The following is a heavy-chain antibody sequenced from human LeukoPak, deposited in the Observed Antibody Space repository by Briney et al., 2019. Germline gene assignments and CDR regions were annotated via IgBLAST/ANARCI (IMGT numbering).Heavy chain of an antibody. Sequence: PGGSLRLSCAASGFTFSSYSMNWVRQAPRKGLEWVSYISSSSTIYYADSVKGRFTISRDNAKSSLYLQMNSLRAEDTAVYYCARGYYARLDYWGQGTLVTVSS. D-gene: IGHD2-2*01. V-gene: IGHV3-48*01. J-gene: IGHJ4*02. CDR1: GFTFSSYS. CDR3: ARGYYARLDY. CDR2: ISSSSTI.